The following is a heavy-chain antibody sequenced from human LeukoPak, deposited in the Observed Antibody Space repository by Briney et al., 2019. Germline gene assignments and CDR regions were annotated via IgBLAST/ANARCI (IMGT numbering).Heavy chain of an antibody. V-gene: IGHV1-69*01. CDR1: GGTFISYA. J-gene: IGHJ4*02. CDR2: IIPIFGTA. CDR3: ARGLVEYCGGDCYSYFDY. D-gene: IGHD2-21*02. Sequence: GSSVKVSCKASGGTFISYAISWVRQAPGQGLEWMGGIIPIFGTANYAQKFQGRVTITADESTSTAYMELSSLRSEDTAVYYCARGLVEYCGGDCYSYFDYWGQGTLVTVSS.